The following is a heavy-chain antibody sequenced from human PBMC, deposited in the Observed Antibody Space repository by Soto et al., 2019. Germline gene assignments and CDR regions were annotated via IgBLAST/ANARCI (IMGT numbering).Heavy chain of an antibody. CDR2: IYTSGST. D-gene: IGHD4-4*01. Sequence: SETLSLTCTVSGGSISSYYWSWIRQPAGKGLEWIGRIYTSGSTNYNPSLKSRVTMSVATSKNQFSLKLSAVTAADTAVYYCAREDPYSNWFDPWGQGTLVTVSS. V-gene: IGHV4-4*07. J-gene: IGHJ5*02. CDR1: GGSISSYY. CDR3: AREDPYSNWFDP.